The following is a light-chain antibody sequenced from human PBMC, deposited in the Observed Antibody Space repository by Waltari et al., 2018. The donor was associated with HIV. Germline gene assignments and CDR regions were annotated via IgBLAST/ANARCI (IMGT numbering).Light chain of an antibody. V-gene: IGLV7-43*01. J-gene: IGLJ1*01. CDR2: STS. CDR3: LLYYGGAQRYV. Sequence: QTVVTQEPSLTVSPGGTVTLTCASSTGAVTSGNLPNWFQQKPGQAPRALIYSTSNKNSWTPARFSGSLLGGKAALTLSGVQPEDEAEYYCLLYYGGAQRYVFGTGTRVTVL. CDR1: TGAVTSGNL.